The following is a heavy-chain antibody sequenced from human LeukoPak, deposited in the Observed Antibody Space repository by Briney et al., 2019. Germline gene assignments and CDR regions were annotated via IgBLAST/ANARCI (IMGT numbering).Heavy chain of an antibody. CDR1: GGSISSHY. CDR3: ARYTSSWYSHWFDP. V-gene: IGHV4-59*08. J-gene: IGHJ5*02. CDR2: IYYSGST. Sequence: SETLSLTCTVSGGSISSHYWSWNRQPPGKGLEWIGHIYYSGSTNDDPSLKSRVIISIDMSKNQFSLKLSSVTAADTAIYYCARYTSSWYSHWFDPWGQGTLVTVSS. D-gene: IGHD6-13*01.